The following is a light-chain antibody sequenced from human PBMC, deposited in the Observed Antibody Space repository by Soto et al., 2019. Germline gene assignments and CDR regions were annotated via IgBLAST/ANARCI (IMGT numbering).Light chain of an antibody. V-gene: IGKV2-30*02. CDR2: KVS. CDR1: QSCLHSNGITY. J-gene: IGKJ1*01. CDR3: MQGRHWPRT. Sequence: VSMSHSGLSLPVTLGQPPSISCRSNQSCLHSNGITYFSWFQQRPGQSPRPXXYKVSNRDSRVPDRFSVIGAGTDVTLKLSRVEAEDVGVYACMQGRHWPRTFCQGTKVDIK.